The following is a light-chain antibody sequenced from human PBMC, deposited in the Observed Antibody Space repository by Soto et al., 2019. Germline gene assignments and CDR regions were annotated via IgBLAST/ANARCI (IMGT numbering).Light chain of an antibody. CDR1: QDIKNY. Sequence: DIQMTQSPSSLSASVGDRVTITCQASQDIKNYINWYQQKSGKAPKLLIYDASDLETGVPSRFSGSGSGTDFTFTINSLQPEDMATYYCQQSYSTPDTFGQGTRLEIK. J-gene: IGKJ5*01. CDR2: DAS. V-gene: IGKV1-33*01. CDR3: QQSYSTPDT.